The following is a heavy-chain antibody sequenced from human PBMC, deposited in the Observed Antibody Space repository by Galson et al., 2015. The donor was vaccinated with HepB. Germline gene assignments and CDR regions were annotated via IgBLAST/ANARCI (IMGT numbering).Heavy chain of an antibody. D-gene: IGHD3-10*01. CDR3: ARVIGDGSGSYSWDLRDYHNMDV. J-gene: IGHJ6*03. CDR2: IIPIFGTA. CDR1: GGTFSSYA. Sequence: SVKVSCKASGGTFSSYAISWVRQAPGQGLEWMGGIIPIFGTANYGQKFQGRVTITADESTSTAYMELSSLRSEDTAVYYCARVIGDGSGSYSWDLRDYHNMDVWGKGTTVTVSS. V-gene: IGHV1-69*13.